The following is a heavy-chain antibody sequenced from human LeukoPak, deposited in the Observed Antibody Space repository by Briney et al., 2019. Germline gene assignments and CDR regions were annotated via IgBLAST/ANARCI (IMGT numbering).Heavy chain of an antibody. D-gene: IGHD1-26*01. J-gene: IGHJ4*02. Sequence: PGGSLRLSCAASGFTFSAYAMSWVRQAPGKGLEWVSAVSGSAVNTYYIDSVKGRFTISRDNSKNTLSLQMSSLRVEDTAVYYCVKGRGWEPSAWLDYWGQGTRVTISS. CDR3: VKGRGWEPSAWLDY. CDR2: VSGSAVNT. CDR1: GFTFSAYA. V-gene: IGHV3-23*01.